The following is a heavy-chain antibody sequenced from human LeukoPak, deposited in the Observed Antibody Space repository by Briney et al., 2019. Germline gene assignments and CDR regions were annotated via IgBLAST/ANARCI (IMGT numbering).Heavy chain of an antibody. V-gene: IGHV3-30*02. CDR1: GFTFSSYG. D-gene: IGHD3-22*01. CDR3: AKGGYYYDSSGHPFDP. Sequence: GGSLRLSCAASGFTFSSYGMHWVRQAPGKGLEWVAFIRYDGSNKYYADSVKGRFTISRDNSKNTLYLQMNSLRAEDTAVYYCAKGGYYYDSSGHPFDPWGQGTLVTVSS. CDR2: IRYDGSNK. J-gene: IGHJ5*02.